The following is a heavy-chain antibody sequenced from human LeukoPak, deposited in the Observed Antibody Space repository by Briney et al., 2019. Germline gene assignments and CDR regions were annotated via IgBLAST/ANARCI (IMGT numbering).Heavy chain of an antibody. Sequence: ASVKVPCKASGYTFTSYDINWVRQATGQGLELMGWMNPNSGNTGYAQKFQGRVTITRNTSISTAYMELSSLRSDDTAVYYCARFRRAVVVPAAKTYYFDYWGQGTLVTVSS. CDR1: GYTFTSYD. CDR3: ARFRRAVVVPAAKTYYFDY. D-gene: IGHD2-2*01. CDR2: MNPNSGNT. J-gene: IGHJ4*02. V-gene: IGHV1-8*03.